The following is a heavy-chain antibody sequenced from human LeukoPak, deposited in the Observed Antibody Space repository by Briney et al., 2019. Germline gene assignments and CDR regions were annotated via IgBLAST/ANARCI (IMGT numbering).Heavy chain of an antibody. CDR1: GGTFSSYA. Sequence: GSSVKVSCKASGGTFSSYAISLVRQAPGQGLEWMGRIIPILGIANYAQKFQGRVTITADKSTSTAYMELSSLRSEDTAVYYCARAPRAAMVYYYYMDVWGKGTTVTVSS. CDR2: IIPILGIA. V-gene: IGHV1-69*04. CDR3: ARAPRAAMVYYYYMDV. D-gene: IGHD5-18*01. J-gene: IGHJ6*03.